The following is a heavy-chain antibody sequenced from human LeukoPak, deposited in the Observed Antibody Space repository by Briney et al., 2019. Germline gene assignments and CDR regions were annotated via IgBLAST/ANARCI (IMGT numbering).Heavy chain of an antibody. CDR3: ARVYYDFWSGYYYYYMDV. J-gene: IGHJ6*03. D-gene: IGHD3-3*01. V-gene: IGHV4-59*01. Sequence: SETLSLTCTVSGGSISSYYWSWIRQPPGKGLEWIGYIYYSGSTNYNPSLTSRVSISVDTSKNQFSLMLSSVTAADTAVYYCARVYYDFWSGYYYYYMDVWGKGTTVTVSS. CDR2: IYYSGST. CDR1: GGSISSYY.